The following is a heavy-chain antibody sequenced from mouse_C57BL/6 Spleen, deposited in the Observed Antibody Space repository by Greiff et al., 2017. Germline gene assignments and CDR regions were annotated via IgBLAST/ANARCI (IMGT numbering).Heavy chain of an antibody. CDR1: GYAFSSSW. D-gene: IGHD1-1*01. CDR2: IYPGDGDT. Sequence: QVQLQQSGPELVKPGASVKISCKASGYAFSSSWMNWVKQRPGKGLEWIGRIYPGDGDTNYNGKFKGKATLTADKSSSTAYMQLSSLTSEDSAVYFCANYGSSYRAMDYWGQGTSVTVSS. CDR3: ANYGSSYRAMDY. J-gene: IGHJ4*01. V-gene: IGHV1-82*01.